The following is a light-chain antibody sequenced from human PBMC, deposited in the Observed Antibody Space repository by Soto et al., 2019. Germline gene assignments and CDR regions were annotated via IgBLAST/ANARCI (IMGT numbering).Light chain of an antibody. CDR2: EVN. CDR3: SSYAGSSNV. J-gene: IGLJ1*01. V-gene: IGLV2-8*01. CDR1: SSDVGGYNY. Sequence: SVLTQPPSASGSPGQSVAISCTGTSSDVGGYNYVSWYQQHPGKAPKLMIYEVNKRPSGVPDRFSGSKSGNTASLTVSGLQAGDEADYYCSSYAGSSNVFGTGTKV.